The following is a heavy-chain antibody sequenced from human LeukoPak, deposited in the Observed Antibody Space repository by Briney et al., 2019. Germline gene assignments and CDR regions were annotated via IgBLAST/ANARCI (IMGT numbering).Heavy chain of an antibody. CDR3: ARGTSPYSSGHDAFDI. CDR1: GYTFTSYG. CDR2: ISAYNGNT. D-gene: IGHD6-19*01. Sequence: ASVKVSCKASGYTFTSYGISWVRQAPGQGLEWMGWISAYNGNTNYAQKLQGRVTMTTDTSTSTAYMELRSLRSDDTAVYYCARGTSPYSSGHDAFDIWGQGTMVTVSS. J-gene: IGHJ3*02. V-gene: IGHV1-18*01.